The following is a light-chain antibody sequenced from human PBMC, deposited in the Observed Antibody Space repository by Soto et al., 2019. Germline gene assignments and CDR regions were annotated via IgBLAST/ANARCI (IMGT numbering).Light chain of an antibody. J-gene: IGKJ2*01. CDR1: QSINSRS. CDR3: QQYVASPYT. CDR2: DAS. V-gene: IGKV3-20*01. Sequence: DIVLTQSPGTLSLSPGERATLSSAASQSINSRSLAWYQQKPGQAPRLLIYDASSRATGIPDRFSASGSGTDFTLTISSLEPEDFAVYYCQQYVASPYTFGQGTKVDIK.